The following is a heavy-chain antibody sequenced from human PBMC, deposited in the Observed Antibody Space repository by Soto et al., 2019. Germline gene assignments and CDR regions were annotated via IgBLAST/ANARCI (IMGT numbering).Heavy chain of an antibody. CDR3: ARGVGSGSYSNQYNWFDP. J-gene: IGHJ5*02. V-gene: IGHV1-18*01. CDR2: INVYNGNT. D-gene: IGHD3-10*01. Sequence: ASVKVSCKASGYTFTNYGISWVRQAPGQGLEWMVWINVYNGNTKYAQKVQGRVTMTTDTSTSTAYMELRSLRSDDTAVYYCARGVGSGSYSNQYNWFDPWGQGTLVTVSS. CDR1: GYTFTNYG.